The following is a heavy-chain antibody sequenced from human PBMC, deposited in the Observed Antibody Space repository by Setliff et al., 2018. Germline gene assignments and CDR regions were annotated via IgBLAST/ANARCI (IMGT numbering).Heavy chain of an antibody. J-gene: IGHJ4*02. Sequence: PSETLSLTCAVYSGSFSGYFWSWIRQPPGKGLEWIGEINHSGCTNYNPSLKSRVTISVDTSKNQFSLKLSSVTAADTAVYYCARSSQSGWPVSGYWGQGTLVTVSS. CDR2: INHSGCT. CDR3: ARSSQSGWPVSGY. CDR1: SGSFSGYF. V-gene: IGHV4-34*01. D-gene: IGHD6-19*01.